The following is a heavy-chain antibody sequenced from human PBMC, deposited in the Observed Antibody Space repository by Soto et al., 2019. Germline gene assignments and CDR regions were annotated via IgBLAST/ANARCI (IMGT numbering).Heavy chain of an antibody. CDR2: IWYDGSNK. CDR3: ARDGGSSGFYYYMDV. D-gene: IGHD6-6*01. Sequence: QVQLVESGGGVVQPGRSLRLSCAASGFTFSSYGMHWVRQAPGKGLEWVAVIWYDGSNKYYADSVKGRFTISRDNSKNTLYLQMSSLRAEDTAVYYCARDGGSSGFYYYMDVWGKGTTVTVSS. J-gene: IGHJ6*03. CDR1: GFTFSSYG. V-gene: IGHV3-33*01.